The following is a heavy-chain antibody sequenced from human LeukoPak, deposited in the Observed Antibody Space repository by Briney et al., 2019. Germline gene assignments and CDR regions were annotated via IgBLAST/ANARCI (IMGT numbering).Heavy chain of an antibody. CDR1: GYTFTNYW. J-gene: IGHJ6*02. CDR2: IDPSDSYT. V-gene: IGHV5-10-1*01. CDR3: AVRDNWNYYYFHGMDV. Sequence: GESLKISCKGSGYTFTNYWISWVRQMPGKGLEWMGRIDPSDSYTKYSPSFQGHVTISTDRSLSTAYLQWSSLKASDTAMYYCAVRDNWNYYYFHGMDVWGQGTTVTVSS. D-gene: IGHD1-7*01.